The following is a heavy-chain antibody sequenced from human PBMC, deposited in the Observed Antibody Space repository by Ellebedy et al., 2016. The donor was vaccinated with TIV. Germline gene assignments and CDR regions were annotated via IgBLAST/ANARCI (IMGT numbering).Heavy chain of an antibody. J-gene: IGHJ4*02. V-gene: IGHV4-39*01. CDR1: GGFISSSSYY. CDR3: ARSTMIVVVPFDY. CDR2: IYYSGST. Sequence: MPSETLSLTCTVSGGFISSSSYYWGWIRQPPGKGLEWIGSIYYSGSTYYNPSLKSRVTISVDTSKNPFSLKLSSVTAADTAVYYCARSTMIVVVPFDYWGQGTLVTVSS. D-gene: IGHD3-22*01.